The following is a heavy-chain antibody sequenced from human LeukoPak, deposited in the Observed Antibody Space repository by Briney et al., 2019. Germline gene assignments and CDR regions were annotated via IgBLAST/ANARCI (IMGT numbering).Heavy chain of an antibody. V-gene: IGHV1-46*01. CDR2: INPSGGTT. J-gene: IGHJ4*02. D-gene: IGHD3-3*01. CDR3: AREAIFGVVREYYFDY. CDR1: GYTFTRYH. Sequence: GASVKVSCKTSGYTFTRYHIHWVRQAPGQGLEWMGVINPSGGTTTYAQNFQGRVTMTRDTSTITVYTELSSLRSDDTAVYYCAREAIFGVVREYYFDYWGQGTLVTVS.